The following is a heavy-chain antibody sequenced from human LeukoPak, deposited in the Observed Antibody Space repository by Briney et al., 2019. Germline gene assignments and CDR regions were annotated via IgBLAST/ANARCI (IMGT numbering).Heavy chain of an antibody. Sequence: GGSLRLSCGDSGFTFRSSRMTWVRQTPGKGLEWVALTNQDGSTKYYVDSVRGRFTISRDNAKNSLFLQMNSLTAEDTAVYYSARDPQNGALDIWGQGTMVTVSS. D-gene: IGHD1-1*01. V-gene: IGHV3-7*01. CDR3: ARDPQNGALDI. CDR2: TNQDGSTK. CDR1: GFTFRSSR. J-gene: IGHJ3*02.